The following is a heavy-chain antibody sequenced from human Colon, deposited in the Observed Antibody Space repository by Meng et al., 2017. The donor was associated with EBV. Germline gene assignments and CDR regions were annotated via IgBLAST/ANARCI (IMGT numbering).Heavy chain of an antibody. V-gene: IGHV4-34*01. CDR2: IKYGGST. J-gene: IGHJ5*02. Sequence: QVRGRQWGAGFLGPSGTLSLTCAVSEGSLNVYFWTWIRQPPGRGLGWIGEIKYGGSTDYNPSLKSRATISLETSKNQLSLRLTSVTAADTAVYYCARLLTHQLTRLDGTGCFDPWGQGTLVTVSS. CDR1: EGSLNVYF. CDR3: ARLLTHQLTRLDGTGCFDP. D-gene: IGHD1-1*01.